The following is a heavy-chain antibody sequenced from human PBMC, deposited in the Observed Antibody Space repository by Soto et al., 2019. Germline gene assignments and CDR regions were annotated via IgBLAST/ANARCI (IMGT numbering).Heavy chain of an antibody. CDR2: ISAYNGNT. D-gene: IGHD3-9*01. V-gene: IGHV1-18*01. Sequence: ASVKVSCKASGYTFTSYGISWVRQAPGQGLEWMGWISAYNGNTNYAQKLQGRVTMTTDTSTSTAYMELRSLRSDDTAVYYCARVDYDILTGYYRGDYYYYGMDVWGQGTTVTVSS. CDR1: GYTFTSYG. CDR3: ARVDYDILTGYYRGDYYYYGMDV. J-gene: IGHJ6*02.